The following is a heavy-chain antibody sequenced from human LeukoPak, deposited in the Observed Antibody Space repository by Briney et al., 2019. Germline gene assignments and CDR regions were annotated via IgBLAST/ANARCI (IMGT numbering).Heavy chain of an antibody. CDR2: INPSGGST. CDR1: GYTFTSYY. D-gene: IGHD3-22*01. V-gene: IGHV1-46*01. Sequence: ASVKVSCKASGYTFTSYYMHWVRQAPGQGLGWMAIINPSGGSTNYAQKFQGRVTMTRDTSTSTVYMELSSLRSEDTAVYYCARDPRPSYDSSDYYYPGDYWGQGTLVTVSS. J-gene: IGHJ4*02. CDR3: ARDPRPSYDSSDYYYPGDY.